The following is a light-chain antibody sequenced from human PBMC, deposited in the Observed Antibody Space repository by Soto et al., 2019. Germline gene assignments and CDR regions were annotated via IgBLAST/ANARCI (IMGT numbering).Light chain of an antibody. CDR3: QQYGSSPRT. CDR2: GTS. CDR1: QSISSY. J-gene: IGKJ4*01. V-gene: IGKV1-39*01. Sequence: DIEMTQSPSSLSVSVGDSVTINCRTSQSISSYLNWYQQKPGKAPKLLIYGTSSLQSGVPSRFSGSGSGTDFTLTISRLEPEDFAVYYCQQYGSSPRTFGGGTKVDIK.